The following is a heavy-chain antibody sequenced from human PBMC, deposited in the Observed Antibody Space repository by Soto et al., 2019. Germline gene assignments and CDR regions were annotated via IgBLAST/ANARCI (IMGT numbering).Heavy chain of an antibody. V-gene: IGHV3-7*03. J-gene: IGHJ6*02. D-gene: IGHD5-12*01. CDR2: IKQDGSEK. Sequence: GALRLACAASVFTVSSYWMSWVRQAPGKGLEWVANIKQDGSEKYYVDSVKGRFTISRDNAKNSLYLQMNSLRAEDTAVYYCARDLSWQGMDVWGQGTTVTVSS. CDR1: VFTVSSYW. CDR3: ARDLSWQGMDV.